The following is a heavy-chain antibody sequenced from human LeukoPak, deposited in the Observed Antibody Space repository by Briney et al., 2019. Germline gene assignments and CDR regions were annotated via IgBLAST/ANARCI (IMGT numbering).Heavy chain of an antibody. D-gene: IGHD2-21*02. CDR3: ARVRGDSPYSFDY. CDR2: IYYSGST. CDR1: GGSISSFSYY. V-gene: IGHV4-39*07. J-gene: IGHJ4*02. Sequence: SETLSLTRTVSGGSISSFSYYWGWIRQPPGRGLEWIGTIYYSGSTYYNPSLKSRVTISTDTSKNQLSLNLRSVTAADTAVYYCARVRGDSPYSFDYWGQGTLVTVSS.